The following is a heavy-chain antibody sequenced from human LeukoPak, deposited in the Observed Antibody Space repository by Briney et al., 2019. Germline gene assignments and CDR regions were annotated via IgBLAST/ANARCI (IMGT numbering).Heavy chain of an antibody. D-gene: IGHD6-13*01. CDR3: ARGTIAAAGYYYFDY. Sequence: GGSLRLSCAASGFTFSNYWMSWVRQAPGKGLEWVSIIKQDGSEKYYVDSVKGRFTISRDNAKNSLYLQMNSLRAEDTAVYYCARGTIAAAGYYYFDYWGQGTQVTVSS. J-gene: IGHJ4*02. CDR2: IKQDGSEK. V-gene: IGHV3-7*04. CDR1: GFTFSNYW.